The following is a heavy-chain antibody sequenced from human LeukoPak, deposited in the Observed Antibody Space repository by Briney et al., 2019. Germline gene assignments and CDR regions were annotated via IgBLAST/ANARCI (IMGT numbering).Heavy chain of an antibody. V-gene: IGHV4-4*07. D-gene: IGHD4-17*01. CDR2: IYTSGST. J-gene: IGHJ4*02. Sequence: PSETLSLTCTVSGGSISSYYWSWIRQPAGKGLEWIGRIYTSGSTNYNPSLKSRVTISVDRSKNQFSLKLSSVTAAGTAVYYCARVTVTTGVDYWGQGTLVTVSS. CDR1: GGSISSYY. CDR3: ARVTVTTGVDY.